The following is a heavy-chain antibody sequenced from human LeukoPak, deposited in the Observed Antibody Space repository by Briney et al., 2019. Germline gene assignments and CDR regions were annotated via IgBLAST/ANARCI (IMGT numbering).Heavy chain of an antibody. V-gene: IGHV1-46*01. D-gene: IGHD3-22*01. Sequence: ASVKVSCKASGYTFTTYHMHWVRQAPGQGLEWMGIMHPSGGSTRFAQKFQGRVTMTSDTSRSTVYLEVSSLRSVDTAVYYCARVYFPSHSYDSRGDYCCDHWGPGPLVTVSS. CDR3: ARVYFPSHSYDSRGDYCCDH. CDR2: MHPSGGST. CDR1: GYTFTTYH. J-gene: IGHJ1*01.